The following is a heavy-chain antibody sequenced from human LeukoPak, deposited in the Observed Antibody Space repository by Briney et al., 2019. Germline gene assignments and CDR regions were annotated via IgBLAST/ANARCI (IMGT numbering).Heavy chain of an antibody. J-gene: IGHJ4*02. Sequence: GGSLRLSCAASGFTFSSFHINWVRQAPGKGLEWLSYISRDSTTIYYADSVKGRFTISRDNAKNSLYLQMNSLRAEDSAVYYCATDREGDPSAYYLVGGQGTLITVSS. CDR2: ISRDSTTI. D-gene: IGHD3-22*01. CDR1: GFTFSSFH. CDR3: ATDREGDPSAYYLV. V-gene: IGHV3-48*01.